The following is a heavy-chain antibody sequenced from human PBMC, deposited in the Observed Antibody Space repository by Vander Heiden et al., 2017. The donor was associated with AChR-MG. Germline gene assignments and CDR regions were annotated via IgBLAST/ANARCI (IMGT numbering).Heavy chain of an antibody. CDR3: AREPADYDFWSGSQTAPLDY. D-gene: IGHD3-3*01. CDR1: GDSFSSYY. J-gene: IGHJ4*02. V-gene: IGHV4-4*07. Sequence: QVQLQESGPGLVKPSETLSLTCTVSGDSFSSYYWSWIRQPTGKGLEWIGRIYISGSTDYNPSLRSRVTMSIDTSKKQFSLRLRSVTAADTAVYYCAREPADYDFWSGSQTAPLDYWGQGTLVIVSS. CDR2: IYISGST.